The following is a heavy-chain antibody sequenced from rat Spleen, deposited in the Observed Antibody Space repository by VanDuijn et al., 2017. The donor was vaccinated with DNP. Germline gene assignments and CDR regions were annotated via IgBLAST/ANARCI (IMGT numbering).Heavy chain of an antibody. Sequence: EVQLVESGGGLVQPGRSLKLSCAASGFTFNDYGMAWVRQTPKKGLEWVTTISTGGGTTYYRDSVKGRFTISRDDAKSTLYLQMDSLRSEDTATYYCTKTGGNWVAHWGQGTLVTVSS. CDR3: TKTGGNWVAH. CDR1: GFTFNDYG. D-gene: IGHD1-11*01. V-gene: IGHV5S13*01. CDR2: ISTGGGTT. J-gene: IGHJ3*01.